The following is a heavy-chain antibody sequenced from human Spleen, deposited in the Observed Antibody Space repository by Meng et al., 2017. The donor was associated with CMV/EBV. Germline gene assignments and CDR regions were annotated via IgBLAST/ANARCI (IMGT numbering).Heavy chain of an antibody. CDR3: AKDSRTYYDFWSGYYYYYYGMDV. J-gene: IGHJ6*02. CDR2: INNDGSST. D-gene: IGHD3-3*01. V-gene: IGHV3-74*01. CDR1: GFTFSSYW. Sequence: GESLKISCAASGFTFSSYWMHWVRQAPGKGLVWVSRINNDGSSTNYADSVKGRFTVSRDNAKNTPYLQMNSLRAEDTAVYYCAKDSRTYYDFWSGYYYYYYGMDVWGQGTTVTVS.